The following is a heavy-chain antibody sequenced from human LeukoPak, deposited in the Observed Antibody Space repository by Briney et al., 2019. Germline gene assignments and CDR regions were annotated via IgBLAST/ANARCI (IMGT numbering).Heavy chain of an antibody. CDR2: IYYSGST. J-gene: IGHJ4*02. CDR3: ARSYYCDSSGYPY. Sequence: SETLSLTCTVSGGSISSSSYYWGWIRQPPGKGLEWTGSIYYSGSTYYNPSLKSRVTISVDTSKNQFSLKLSSVTAGDTAVYYCARSYYCDSSGYPYWGQGTLVTVSS. D-gene: IGHD3-22*01. V-gene: IGHV4-39*01. CDR1: GGSISSSSYY.